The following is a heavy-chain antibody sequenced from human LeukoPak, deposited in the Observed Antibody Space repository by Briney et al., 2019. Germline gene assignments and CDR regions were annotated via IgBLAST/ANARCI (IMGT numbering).Heavy chain of an antibody. J-gene: IGHJ3*02. V-gene: IGHV3-53*01. CDR1: GFTFSSYG. Sequence: GRSLSLFCAAYGFTFSSYGIHWVRLAPGKGLEWVLVMRSGGTTEYAESVKGRFTISRDSSKNILYLQMNSLRAEDTAMYYCARENLKGSTTDGFDIWGQGTMVTVSS. D-gene: IGHD5/OR15-5a*01. CDR2: MRSGGTT. CDR3: ARENLKGSTTDGFDI.